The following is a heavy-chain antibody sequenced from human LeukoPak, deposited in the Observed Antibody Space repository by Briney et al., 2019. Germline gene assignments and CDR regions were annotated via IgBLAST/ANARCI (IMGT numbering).Heavy chain of an antibody. J-gene: IGHJ3*02. D-gene: IGHD3-10*01. Sequence: ASVKVSCKASGYTFTSYGISWVRQAPGQGLEWMGWISANNGYTNYAQKLQGRVTMTTDTSTTTAYMELTSLTSDDTAVYYCARDEHYYGSGTYYRRASTCDIWGQGTMVTVSS. V-gene: IGHV1-18*04. CDR3: ARDEHYYGSGTYYRRASTCDI. CDR1: GYTFTSYG. CDR2: ISANNGYT.